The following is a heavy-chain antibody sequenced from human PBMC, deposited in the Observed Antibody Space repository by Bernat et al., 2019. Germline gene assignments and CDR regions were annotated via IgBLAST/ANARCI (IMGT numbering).Heavy chain of an antibody. CDR3: ARDPGWGALDL. V-gene: IGHV3-7*03. CDR2: IKSDGSAK. CDR1: GFTFLSHW. J-gene: IGHJ4*01. D-gene: IGHD3-16*01. Sequence: EVQLVQSGAALVQPGGSLRLSCAASGFTFLSHWMCWLRQAPGKGLEWVANIKSDGSAKYYVDSVKGRFTISRDNVNNSLYLQMNSLRADDTAVYYCARDPGWGALDLWGQGNPGHRLL.